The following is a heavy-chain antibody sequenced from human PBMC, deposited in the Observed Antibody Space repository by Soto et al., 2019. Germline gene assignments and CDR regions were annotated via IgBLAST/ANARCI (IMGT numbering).Heavy chain of an antibody. Sequence: ASVKVSCKASGYTLTSYGISWVRQAPGQGLEWMGWISAYNGNTNYAQKLQGRVTMTTDTSTSTAYMELRSLRSDDTAVYYCARVPGVFGVVNKFDPWGQGTLVTVS. CDR3: ARVPGVFGVVNKFDP. V-gene: IGHV1-18*01. CDR1: GYTLTSYG. D-gene: IGHD3-3*01. CDR2: ISAYNGNT. J-gene: IGHJ5*02.